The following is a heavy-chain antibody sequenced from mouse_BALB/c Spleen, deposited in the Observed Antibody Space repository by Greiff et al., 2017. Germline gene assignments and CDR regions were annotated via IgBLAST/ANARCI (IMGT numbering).Heavy chain of an antibody. CDR3: AGGIYYGNSRGYAMDY. Sequence: VQLQQSGAELVKPGASVKLSCTASGFNIKDTYMHWVKQRPEQGLEWIGRIDPANGNTKYDPKFQGKATITADTSSNTAYLQLSSLTSEDTAVYYCAGGIYYGNSRGYAMDYWGQGTSVTVSS. D-gene: IGHD2-1*01. V-gene: IGHV14-3*02. CDR1: GFNIKDTY. J-gene: IGHJ4*01. CDR2: IDPANGNT.